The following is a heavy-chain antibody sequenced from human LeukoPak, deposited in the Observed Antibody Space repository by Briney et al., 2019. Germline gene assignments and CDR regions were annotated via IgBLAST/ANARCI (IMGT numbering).Heavy chain of an antibody. CDR1: GYTFTGYF. CDR3: ARDRNLWPFDY. Sequence: ASVKVSCKASGYTFTGYFMHWVRQAPGQGLEWMGWINPNSGGTNFAQKFQGRVTMARDTSISTAYMELSRLRSEDTAVYYCARDRNLWPFDYWGQGTLVTVSS. V-gene: IGHV1-2*02. CDR2: INPNSGGT. D-gene: IGHD4-11*01. J-gene: IGHJ4*02.